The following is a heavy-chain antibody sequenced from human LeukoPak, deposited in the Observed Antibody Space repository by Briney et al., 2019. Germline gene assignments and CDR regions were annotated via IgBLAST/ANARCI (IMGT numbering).Heavy chain of an antibody. Sequence: PGGSLRLSCAASGFTVSSNYMSWVRQAPGKGLEWVSVIYSDGSTYYPDSVKGRFTISRDNSKNTLYLQMNSLRVEDTAIYYCARGGYCSSSSCYNSDAFDIWGQGTMVTVSS. V-gene: IGHV3-53*01. CDR1: GFTVSSNY. CDR2: IYSDGST. J-gene: IGHJ3*02. CDR3: ARGGYCSSSSCYNSDAFDI. D-gene: IGHD2-2*02.